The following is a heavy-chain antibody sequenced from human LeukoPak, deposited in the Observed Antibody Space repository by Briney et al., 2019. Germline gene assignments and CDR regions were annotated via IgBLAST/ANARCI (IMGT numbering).Heavy chain of an antibody. D-gene: IGHD7-27*01. CDR2: INHSGST. CDR1: GGSFSGYY. Sequence: PSGTLSLTCAVYGGSFSGYYWSWIRQPPGKGLEWIGEINHSGSTNYSPSLKSRVTISVDTSKNQFSLKLSSVTAADTAVYYCARVLGIEAFDIWGQGTMVTVSS. J-gene: IGHJ3*02. V-gene: IGHV4-34*01. CDR3: ARVLGIEAFDI.